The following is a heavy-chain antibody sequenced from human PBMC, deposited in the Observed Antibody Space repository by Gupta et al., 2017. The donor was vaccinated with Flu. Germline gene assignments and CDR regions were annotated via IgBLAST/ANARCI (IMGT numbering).Heavy chain of an antibody. D-gene: IGHD3-10*01. J-gene: IGHJ4*02. CDR3: VRGWMGSGVHFDS. CDR2: IFVYDSPT. Sequence: RQAPGRGLEWVAYIFVYDSPTDYADSVKGRVTISIEIAKNSIYLQKNSRRVEDTAVYYCVRGWMGSGVHFDSWGQGALVTVSS. V-gene: IGHV3-48*03.